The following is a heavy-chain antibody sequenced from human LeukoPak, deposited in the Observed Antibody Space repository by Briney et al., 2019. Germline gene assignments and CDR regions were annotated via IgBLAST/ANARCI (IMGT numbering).Heavy chain of an antibody. Sequence: ASVKVSCKASAYTFTGYYMHWVRQAPGQRLEWMGWIHPNSGDTIYAQKFQGRATMTKDTSISTAYMEVNSLDSDDTAVYYCARDDWGWLRAPYWGQGTLVTVSS. J-gene: IGHJ4*02. V-gene: IGHV1-2*02. CDR1: AYTFTGYY. CDR3: ARDDWGWLRAPY. CDR2: IHPNSGDT. D-gene: IGHD3-9*01.